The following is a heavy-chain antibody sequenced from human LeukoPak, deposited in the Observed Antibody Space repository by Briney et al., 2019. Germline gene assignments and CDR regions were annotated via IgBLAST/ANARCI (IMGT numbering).Heavy chain of an antibody. Sequence: SETLSPTCTVSGGSISSYYWSWIRQPPGKGLEWIGYIYYSGSTNYNPSLKSRVTISVDTSKNQFSLKLSSVTAADTAVYYCARDPRRGYSYGYYFDYWGQGTLVTVSS. CDR3: ARDPRRGYSYGYYFDY. CDR2: IYYSGST. V-gene: IGHV4-59*01. D-gene: IGHD5-18*01. J-gene: IGHJ4*02. CDR1: GGSISSYY.